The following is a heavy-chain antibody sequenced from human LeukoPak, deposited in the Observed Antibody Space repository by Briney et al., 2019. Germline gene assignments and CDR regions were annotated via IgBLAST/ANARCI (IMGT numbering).Heavy chain of an antibody. Sequence: ASVKVSCKASGGTFSSSAISWVRQAPGQGLEWMGRIIPILGIANYAQKFQGRVTISADKSTSTAYMELSSLRSEDTAVYYCARDRLGNYYGSGRPYYYGMDVWGQGTTVTVSS. J-gene: IGHJ6*02. CDR2: IIPILGIA. V-gene: IGHV1-69*04. CDR3: ARDRLGNYYGSGRPYYYGMDV. CDR1: GGTFSSSA. D-gene: IGHD3-10*01.